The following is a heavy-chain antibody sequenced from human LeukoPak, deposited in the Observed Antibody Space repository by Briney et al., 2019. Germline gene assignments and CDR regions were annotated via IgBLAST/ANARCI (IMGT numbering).Heavy chain of an antibody. Sequence: PGGSLRLSCAASGFTFSSYGMHWVRQAPGKGLEWVAFIRYDGGNKYYADSVKGRFTISRDNSKNTLYLQMNSLRAEDTAVYYCVPYCSSTGCYTGPWGQGTLVTVSS. D-gene: IGHD2-2*02. CDR3: VPYCSSTGCYTGP. J-gene: IGHJ5*02. V-gene: IGHV3-30*02. CDR1: GFTFSSYG. CDR2: IRYDGGNK.